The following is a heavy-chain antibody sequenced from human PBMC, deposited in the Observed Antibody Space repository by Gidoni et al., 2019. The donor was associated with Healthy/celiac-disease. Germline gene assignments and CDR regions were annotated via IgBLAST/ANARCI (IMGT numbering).Heavy chain of an antibody. Sequence: EVQLVQSGAEGKKPGESLKISCKDSGYSFTSYWIGWVRQMPGKGLEWMGIIYPGDSDTRYSPSFQGQVTISADKSISTAYLQWSSLKASDTAMYYCARLPNWNDGSPYGMDVWGQGTTVTVSS. V-gene: IGHV5-51*01. CDR3: ARLPNWNDGSPYGMDV. CDR2: IYPGDSDT. CDR1: GYSFTSYW. J-gene: IGHJ6*02. D-gene: IGHD1-1*01.